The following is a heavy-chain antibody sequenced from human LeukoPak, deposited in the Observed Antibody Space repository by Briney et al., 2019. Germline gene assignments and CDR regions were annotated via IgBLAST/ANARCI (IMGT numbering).Heavy chain of an antibody. CDR1: RFTFDDYA. CDR2: ISWNSGSI. V-gene: IGHV3-9*01. J-gene: IGHJ4*02. Sequence: GGSLRLSCTACRFTFDDYAMHWVRQAPGKGLEWISGISWNSGSIGYADSVKGRFTISRDNAKNSLYLQMNSLRADDTALYYCAKATYCSGGTCYSPLDYWGQGTLVTVSS. CDR3: AKATYCSGGTCYSPLDY. D-gene: IGHD2-15*01.